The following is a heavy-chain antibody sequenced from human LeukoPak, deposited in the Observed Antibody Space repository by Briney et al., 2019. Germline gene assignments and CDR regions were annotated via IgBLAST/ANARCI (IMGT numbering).Heavy chain of an antibody. CDR2: INPNSGGT. D-gene: IGHD3-22*01. CDR1: GYTFTGYY. J-gene: IGHJ4*02. Sequence: GASVKVSCKASGYTFTGYYIHWVRQAPGQGLEWMGWINPNSGGTNYAQKFQGRVTMTRGTSIRTAYMELSRLRSDDTAVYYCAREQSRYYDSSGYFDYWGQGTLVTVSS. CDR3: AREQSRYYDSSGYFDY. V-gene: IGHV1-2*02.